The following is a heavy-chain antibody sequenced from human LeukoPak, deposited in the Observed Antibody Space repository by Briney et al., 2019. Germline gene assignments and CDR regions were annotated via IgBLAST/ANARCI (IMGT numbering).Heavy chain of an antibody. CDR2: INWNGGST. V-gene: IGHV3-20*04. CDR3: ARGGGDVDTAIPPYFDY. CDR1: GFTFDDYG. J-gene: IGHJ4*02. Sequence: GGSLILSCAASGFTFDDYGMSWVRQAPGKGLEWVSGINWNGGSTGYADSVKGRFTIPRDNAKNSLYLQMNSLRAEDTASYYCARGGGDVDTAIPPYFDYWGQGTLVTVSS. D-gene: IGHD5-18*01.